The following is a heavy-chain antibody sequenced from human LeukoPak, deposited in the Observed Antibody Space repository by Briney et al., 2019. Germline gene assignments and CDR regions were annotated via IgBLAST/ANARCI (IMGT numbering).Heavy chain of an antibody. D-gene: IGHD3-3*01. CDR1: GFTFSSYG. CDR3: AKDFRDFWSSGAFDI. V-gene: IGHV3-30*02. Sequence: GGSLRLSCAASGFTFSSYGMHWVRQAPGKGLEWVAFIRYDGSNKYYADSVKGRFTISRDNSKNTLYLQMNSLRAEDTAVYYCAKDFRDFWSSGAFDIWGQGTMVTVSS. CDR2: IRYDGSNK. J-gene: IGHJ3*02.